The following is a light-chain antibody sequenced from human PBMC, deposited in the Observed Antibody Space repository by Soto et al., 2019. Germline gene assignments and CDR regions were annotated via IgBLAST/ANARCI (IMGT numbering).Light chain of an antibody. CDR2: GAS. Sequence: IVLTQSPGTLSLSPGERATLSCGASQSVTSNYLAWYQQKPGQAPRLLIFGASIRVTGIPDRFIGSGSGTHFTLTISRLEPEDFAVYYCQHYVTSLTTFGQGTKVDIK. CDR1: QSVTSNY. J-gene: IGKJ1*01. V-gene: IGKV3-20*01. CDR3: QHYVTSLTT.